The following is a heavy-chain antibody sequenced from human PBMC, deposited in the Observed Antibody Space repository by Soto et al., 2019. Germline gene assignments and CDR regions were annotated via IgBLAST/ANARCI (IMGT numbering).Heavy chain of an antibody. V-gene: IGHV3-23*01. D-gene: IGHD6-13*01. CDR2: ISGSGGST. CDR1: GFTFSSYA. J-gene: IGHJ4*02. Sequence: GGSLRLSCAASGFTFSSYAMGWVRQAPGKGLEWVSAISGSGGSTYYADSVKGRFTISRDNSKNTLYLQMNSLRAEDTAVYYCAIHSSSWSAFDYWGQGTLVTVSS. CDR3: AIHSSSWSAFDY.